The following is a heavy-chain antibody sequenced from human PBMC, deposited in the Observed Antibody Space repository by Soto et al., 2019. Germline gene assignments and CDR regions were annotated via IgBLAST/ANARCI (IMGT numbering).Heavy chain of an antibody. J-gene: IGHJ5*02. CDR1: GFTFSSFA. CDR3: AKDPNYDLWSGYHNWFDP. V-gene: IGHV3-23*01. D-gene: IGHD3-3*01. Sequence: GGSLRLSCAASGFTFSSFAMSWVRQAPGKGLEWVSAISGSGGSTYYADSVKGRFTISRDNSKNTLYLQMNSLRAEDTAIYYCAKDPNYDLWSGYHNWFDPWPQGTLVTFSS. CDR2: ISGSGGST.